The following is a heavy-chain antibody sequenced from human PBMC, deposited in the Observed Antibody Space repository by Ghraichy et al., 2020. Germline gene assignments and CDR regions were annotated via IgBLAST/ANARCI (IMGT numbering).Heavy chain of an antibody. CDR2: ISGSGGST. V-gene: IGHV3-23*01. D-gene: IGHD3-22*01. J-gene: IGHJ2*01. CDR3: AKVGFDSSGYYYGWYLIS. Sequence: GGSLRLSCAASGFTFSSYAMSWVRQAPGKGLEWVSAISGSGGSTYYADSVKGRFTISRDNSKNTLYLQMNSLRAEDTAVYYCAKVGFDSSGYYYGWYLISGAVAPWSLSPQ. CDR1: GFTFSSYA.